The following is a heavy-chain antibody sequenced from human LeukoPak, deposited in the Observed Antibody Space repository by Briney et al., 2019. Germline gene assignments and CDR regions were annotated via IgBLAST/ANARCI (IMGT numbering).Heavy chain of an antibody. CDR3: ARDLLGTNWFDP. J-gene: IGHJ5*02. CDR2: INTDGSTT. Sequence: GGSLRLSCAASGFTFRSYWMHWVRQVPGKGLMWVSHINTDGSTTTYADSVKGRFTISRDNAKNTLYLRMNSLRAEDTAVYYCARDLLGTNWFDPWGQGTLVTVSS. D-gene: IGHD2-8*01. V-gene: IGHV3-74*01. CDR1: GFTFRSYW.